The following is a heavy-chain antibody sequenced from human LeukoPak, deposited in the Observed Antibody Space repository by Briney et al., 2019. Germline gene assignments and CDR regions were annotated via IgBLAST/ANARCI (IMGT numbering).Heavy chain of an antibody. D-gene: IGHD5-24*01. CDR3: ARDIGRDGYNLPFDY. Sequence: GRSLRLSCAASGFTFSSYAMHWVRQAPGKGLEWVAVISYDGSNRYYADSVKGRFTISRDNSKNTLYLQMNSLRAEDTAVYYCARDIGRDGYNLPFDYWGQGTLVTVSS. CDR2: ISYDGSNR. V-gene: IGHV3-30*01. J-gene: IGHJ4*02. CDR1: GFTFSSYA.